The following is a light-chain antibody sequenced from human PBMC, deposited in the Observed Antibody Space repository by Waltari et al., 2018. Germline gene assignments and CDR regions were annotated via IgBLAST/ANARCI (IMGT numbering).Light chain of an antibody. CDR3: QTLDTSTGV. V-gene: IGLV3-1*01. Sequence: SYELTQPPSVSVSPGQTAIITCSGDDLGNKYTSWYQQKPGQSPALVIYRDTKRPSGIPERFSASNSGNTASLTISGTQDVDEADYYCQTLDTSTGVFGGGTKLSVL. J-gene: IGLJ3*02. CDR1: DLGNKY. CDR2: RDT.